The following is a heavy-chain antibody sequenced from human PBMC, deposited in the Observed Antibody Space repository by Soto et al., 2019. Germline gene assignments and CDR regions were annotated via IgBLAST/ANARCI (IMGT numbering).Heavy chain of an antibody. Sequence: QVQLQQSGPGLVKPSQTLSLTCAISGDSVSSNSAAWNWIRQSPSRGLEWLGRTYYRSKWYNDYAVSVKSRRPINPETSKNQFSLQLNSVTPEDTAVYYCARAPIAVAGSWFDYWGQGPLVTVSS. J-gene: IGHJ4*02. V-gene: IGHV6-1*01. CDR1: GDSVSSNSAA. D-gene: IGHD6-19*01. CDR3: ARAPIAVAGSWFDY. CDR2: TYYRSKWYN.